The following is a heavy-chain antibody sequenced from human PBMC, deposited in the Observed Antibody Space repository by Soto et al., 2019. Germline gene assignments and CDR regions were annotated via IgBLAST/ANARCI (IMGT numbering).Heavy chain of an antibody. CDR1: GFTFSSYA. Sequence: GGSLRLSCAASGFTFSSYAMSWVRQAPGKGLEWVSAISGSGGSTYYADSVKGRFTISRDNSKNTLYLQMNSLRAEDTAVYYCAKDSELEPTGFHYNWFDPWGQGTLVTVSS. CDR2: ISGSGGST. J-gene: IGHJ5*02. V-gene: IGHV3-23*01. CDR3: AKDSELEPTGFHYNWFDP. D-gene: IGHD1-1*01.